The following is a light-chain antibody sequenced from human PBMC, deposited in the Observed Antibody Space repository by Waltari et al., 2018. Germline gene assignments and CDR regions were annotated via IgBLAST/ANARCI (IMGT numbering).Light chain of an antibody. CDR3: HSRDASGVAGS. J-gene: IGLJ2*01. CDR1: SPRSYY. V-gene: IGLV3-19*01. Sequence: SSELTQDPAVSVAMGQTVRITRQGDSPRSYYASWYQQRPGQAPILVICDKNNRPSGVPDRFSGSSSHNTGSLTIAGAQAEDEASYYCHSRDASGVAGSFGGGTKLTVL. CDR2: DKN.